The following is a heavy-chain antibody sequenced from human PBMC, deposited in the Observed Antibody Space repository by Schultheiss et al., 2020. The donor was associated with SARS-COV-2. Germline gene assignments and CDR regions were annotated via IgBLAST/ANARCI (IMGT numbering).Heavy chain of an antibody. V-gene: IGHV3-52*01. CDR3: AGEKRITMVRGVEDY. Sequence: GGSLRLSCAASGFTFSSSWMHWVCQAPEKGLEWVADIKCDGSEKYYVDSVKGRLTISRDNSKNTLYLQMNSLRAEDTAVYYCAGEKRITMVRGVEDYWGQGTLVTVSS. CDR1: GFTFSSSW. J-gene: IGHJ4*02. CDR2: IKCDGSEK. D-gene: IGHD3-10*01.